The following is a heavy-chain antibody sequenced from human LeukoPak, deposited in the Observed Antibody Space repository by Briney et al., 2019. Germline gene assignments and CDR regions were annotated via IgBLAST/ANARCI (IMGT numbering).Heavy chain of an antibody. CDR1: GFTFSSYA. CDR3: ARDASSSFEDDAFDI. D-gene: IGHD6-13*01. CDR2: ISYDGSNK. Sequence: GRSLRLSCAASGFTFSSYAMHWVRQAPGKGLEWVAVISYDGSNKYYADSVKGRFTISRDNSKNTLYLQMNSLRAEDTAVYYCARDASSSFEDDAFDIWGQGTMVTVSS. V-gene: IGHV3-30-3*01. J-gene: IGHJ3*02.